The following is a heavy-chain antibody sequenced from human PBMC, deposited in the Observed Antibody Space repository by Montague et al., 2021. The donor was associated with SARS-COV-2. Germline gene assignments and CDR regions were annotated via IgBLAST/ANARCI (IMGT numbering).Heavy chain of an antibody. CDR3: ARGLKTSDFWSGTVEWLGDYYYDGMDV. J-gene: IGHJ6*02. V-gene: IGHV3-33*01. CDR2: IWYDGSNK. CDR1: GFTFSSYG. D-gene: IGHD3-3*01. Sequence: SLRLSCAASGFTFSSYGMHWVRQAPGKGLEWVAVIWYDGSNKYYADSVKGRFTISRDNSKNTLYLQMNSLRAEDTAVYYCARGLKTSDFWSGTVEWLGDYYYDGMDVWGQGTTVTVSS.